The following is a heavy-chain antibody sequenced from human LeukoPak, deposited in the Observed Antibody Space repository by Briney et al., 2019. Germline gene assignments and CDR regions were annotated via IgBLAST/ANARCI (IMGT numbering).Heavy chain of an antibody. CDR2: ISSSGSTI. Sequence: AGGSLRLSCAASGFTFSSYEMNWVRQAPGKGLEWVSYISSSGSTIYYADSVKGRFTISRDIAKNSLYLQMNSLRAEDTAVYYCMTYYYGSGSGGAWFDPWGQGTLVTVSS. CDR1: GFTFSSYE. D-gene: IGHD3-10*01. CDR3: MTYYYGSGSGGAWFDP. J-gene: IGHJ5*02. V-gene: IGHV3-48*03.